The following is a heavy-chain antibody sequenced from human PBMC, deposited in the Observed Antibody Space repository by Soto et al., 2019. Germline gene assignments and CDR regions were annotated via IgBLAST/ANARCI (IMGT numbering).Heavy chain of an antibody. Sequence: EVQLVESGGGLVQPGRSLRLSCSPSGFTFGDYAMSWFRQAPGKGPERVGFIRSRAYGGTTEHAASVKGRFTISRDDSKSIAYQQMDSLKTEDTAVYYCARGPVEVGEFGCHYYSRLDVWGQGTTVIVSS. V-gene: IGHV3-49*03. CDR3: ARGPVEVGEFGCHYYSRLDV. CDR1: GFTFGDYA. J-gene: IGHJ6*02. CDR2: IRSRAYGGTT. D-gene: IGHD3-10*01.